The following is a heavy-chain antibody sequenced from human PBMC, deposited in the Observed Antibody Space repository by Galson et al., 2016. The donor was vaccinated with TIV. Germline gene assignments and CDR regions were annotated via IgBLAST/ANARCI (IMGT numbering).Heavy chain of an antibody. CDR1: GFTFSRYG. J-gene: IGHJ4*02. D-gene: IGHD6-19*01. V-gene: IGHV3-30*03. Sequence: SLRLSCAASGFTFSRYGMHWVRQAPGKGLEWVAVISNDGSNKYYADSVKGRFTISRDNSKNTLFLQMDSLRSEATGIYYCVRDMQWLVFDHWGQGILVTVSS. CDR3: VRDMQWLVFDH. CDR2: ISNDGSNK.